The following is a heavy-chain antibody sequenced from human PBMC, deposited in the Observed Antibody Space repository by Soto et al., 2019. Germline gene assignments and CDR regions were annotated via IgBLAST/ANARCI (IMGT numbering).Heavy chain of an antibody. CDR3: AGGMVIAATPFDY. CDR1: GYTFTSYG. D-gene: IGHD2-15*01. Sequence: ASVKVSCKASGYTFTSYGISWVRQAPGQGLEWMGWISAYNGNTKYSQKFQGRVTITRDTSASTAYMELSSLRSEDTAVYYCAGGMVIAATPFDYWGQGTLVTVSS. J-gene: IGHJ4*02. V-gene: IGHV1-18*01. CDR2: ISAYNGNT.